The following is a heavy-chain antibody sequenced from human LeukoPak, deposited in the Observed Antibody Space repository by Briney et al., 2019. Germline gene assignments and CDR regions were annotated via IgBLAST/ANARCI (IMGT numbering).Heavy chain of an antibody. CDR2: IYTSGST. CDR3: ARAYSSSWYWNWFDP. CDR1: GGSISSGSYY. V-gene: IGHV4-61*02. D-gene: IGHD6-13*01. J-gene: IGHJ5*02. Sequence: SETLSLTCTVSGGSISSGSYYWSWIRQPAGKGLEWIGRIYTSGSTNYNPSLKSRVTISVDTSKNQFSLKVSSVSAADTAVYYCARAYSSSWYWNWFDPWGQGTLVTVSS.